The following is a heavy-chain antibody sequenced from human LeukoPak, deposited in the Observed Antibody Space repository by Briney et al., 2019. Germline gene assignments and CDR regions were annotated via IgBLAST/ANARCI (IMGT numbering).Heavy chain of an antibody. D-gene: IGHD6-13*01. V-gene: IGHV3-30*02. J-gene: IGHJ4*02. CDR3: AKDYSIAAALPGDY. CDR2: IRYDGSNK. Sequence: GGSLRLSCAASGFTFSSYGMHWVRQAPGKGLEWVAFIRYDGSNKYYADSVKGRFTISRDNSKNTLYLQMNSLRAEDTAVYYCAKDYSIAAALPGDYWGQGTLVTVSS. CDR1: GFTFSSYG.